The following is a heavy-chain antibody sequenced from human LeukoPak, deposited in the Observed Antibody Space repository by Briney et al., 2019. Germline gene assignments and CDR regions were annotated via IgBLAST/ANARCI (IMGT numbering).Heavy chain of an antibody. CDR3: ARHSYSSGWYSDY. Sequence: SETLSLTCTVSGGSISSSSYYWGWIRQPPGKGLEWIGSIYYSGSTYYNPSLKSRVTISVDTSKNQFSLKLSSVTAADTAVYYCARHSYSSGWYSDYWGQGTLVIVSS. CDR2: IYYSGST. CDR1: GGSISSSSYY. V-gene: IGHV4-39*01. J-gene: IGHJ4*02. D-gene: IGHD6-19*01.